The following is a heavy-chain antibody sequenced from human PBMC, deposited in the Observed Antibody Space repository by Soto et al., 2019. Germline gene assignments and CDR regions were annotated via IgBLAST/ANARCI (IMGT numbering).Heavy chain of an antibody. CDR1: GFPFTTYY. CDR3: ATDDYGIFPY. V-gene: IGHV1-2*02. CDR2: IDPRSGGT. Sequence: ASVKVSCKVSGFPFTTYYIHWVRQAPGQGLEWMGWIDPRSGGTVYEQKFQGRVTMTRDTSISTVYMDLSGLTSDDTALYYCATDDYGIFPYWGQGSLVTVSS. D-gene: IGHD3-10*01. J-gene: IGHJ4*02.